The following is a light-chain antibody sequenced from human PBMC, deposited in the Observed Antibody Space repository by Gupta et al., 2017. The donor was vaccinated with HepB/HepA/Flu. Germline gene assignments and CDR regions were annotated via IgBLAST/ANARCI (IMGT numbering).Light chain of an antibody. Sequence: QSVLTQPPSVSAAPGQKVTISCSGTSPNVGNNYISWYQQVPGTAPRLLIYENNKRPTGIPDRVSGSKSGTSATLGITGLQTGDEADYYCATWDVSLRAVVFGGGTKLTVL. J-gene: IGLJ2*01. CDR2: ENN. CDR1: SPNVGNNY. CDR3: ATWDVSLRAVV. V-gene: IGLV1-51*01.